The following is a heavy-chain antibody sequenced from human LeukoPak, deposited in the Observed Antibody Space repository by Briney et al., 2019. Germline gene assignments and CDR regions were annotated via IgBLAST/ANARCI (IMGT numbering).Heavy chain of an antibody. CDR3: AKGLLATSFAFDI. CDR1: GFTFSSYA. CDR2: IRYDGSNK. Sequence: GGSLRLSCAASGFTFSSYAMSWVRQAPGKGLEWVAFIRYDGSNKYYADSVKGRFTISRDNSKNTLYLQMNSLRAEDTAVYYCAKGLLATSFAFDIWGQGTMVTVSS. D-gene: IGHD2-21*01. V-gene: IGHV3-30*02. J-gene: IGHJ3*02.